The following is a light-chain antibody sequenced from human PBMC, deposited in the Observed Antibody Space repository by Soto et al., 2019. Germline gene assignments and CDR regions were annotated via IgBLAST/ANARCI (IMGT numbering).Light chain of an antibody. J-gene: IGLJ1*01. CDR2: GNN. CDR1: SSNIGAGYD. CDR3: QSYATGLSVLYV. Sequence: QSVLTQPPSVSGAPGQRVTISCTGSSSNIGAGYDVHWYQQLPGTAPKLLIYGNNNRPSGVPDRFSGSESGTSASLAVTGLQAEDEADYYCQSYATGLSVLYVFGTGTKLTVL. V-gene: IGLV1-40*01.